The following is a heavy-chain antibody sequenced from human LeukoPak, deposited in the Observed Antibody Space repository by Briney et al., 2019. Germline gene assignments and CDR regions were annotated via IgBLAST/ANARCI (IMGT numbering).Heavy chain of an antibody. J-gene: IGHJ6*03. CDR2: IYYSGST. D-gene: IGHD5-24*01. Sequence: SETLSLTCTVSGGSISSSSYYWGWIRQPPGKGLEWIGSIYYSGSTYYNPSLKSRVTISVDTSKNQFSLKLSSVTAADTAVYYCARVKGWRLNARDYYYYMDVWGKGTTVTVSS. CDR3: ARVKGWRLNARDYYYYMDV. V-gene: IGHV4-39*07. CDR1: GGSISSSSYY.